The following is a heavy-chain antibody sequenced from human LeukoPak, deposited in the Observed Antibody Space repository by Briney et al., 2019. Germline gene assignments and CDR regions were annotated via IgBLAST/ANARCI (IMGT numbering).Heavy chain of an antibody. CDR3: ARGGPAAIKFWFFGYFDY. D-gene: IGHD2-2*01. J-gene: IGHJ4*02. CDR1: GFTFSDYY. Sequence: GGSLRLSCAASGFTFSDYYMSWIRQAPGKGLEWVSYISSSGSTIYYADSVKGRFTISRDNAKNSLYLQMNSLRAEDTAVYYCARGGPAAIKFWFFGYFDYWGQGTLVTVSS. CDR2: ISSSGSTI. V-gene: IGHV3-11*04.